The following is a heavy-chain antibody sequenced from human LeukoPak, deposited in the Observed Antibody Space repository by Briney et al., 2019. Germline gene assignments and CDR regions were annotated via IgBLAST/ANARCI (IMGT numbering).Heavy chain of an antibody. V-gene: IGHV3-15*01. D-gene: IGHD5-18*01. CDR3: TRGYNYGMDV. J-gene: IGHJ6*02. CDR2: IKSKSDGGTT. CDR1: GFTFSNAW. Sequence: GGSPRLSCAASGFTFSNAWMSWVRQAPGKGLEWVGRIKSKSDGGTTDYTAPVKGRFTTSRDDSKNTLYLQMNSLKTEDTAIYYCTRGYNYGMDVWGQGTTVTVSS.